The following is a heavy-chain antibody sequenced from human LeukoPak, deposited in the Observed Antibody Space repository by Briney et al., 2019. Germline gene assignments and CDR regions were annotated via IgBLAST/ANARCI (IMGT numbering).Heavy chain of an antibody. Sequence: ASVKVSCKASGYTFTSYGISWVRQAPGQGLEWMGWINPNSGGTNYAQKFQGRVTMTRDTSISTAYMELSRLRSDDTAVYYCARAGDKWELLRVAYWGQGTLVTVSS. J-gene: IGHJ4*02. V-gene: IGHV1-2*02. D-gene: IGHD1-26*01. CDR2: INPNSGGT. CDR1: GYTFTSYG. CDR3: ARAGDKWELLRVAY.